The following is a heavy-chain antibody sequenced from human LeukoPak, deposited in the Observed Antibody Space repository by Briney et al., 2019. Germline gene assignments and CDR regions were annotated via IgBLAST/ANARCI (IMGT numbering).Heavy chain of an antibody. Sequence: GGSLRLSCAASGFTFSDYYMSWIRQAPGQGLEWVSYISSRASTTYYADSVKGPCTISRDNANNSMYLQMSSLRTEDTAVYYCATGKRQLDYWGQGTLVTVSS. D-gene: IGHD6-13*01. CDR3: ATGKRQLDY. CDR2: ISSRASTT. J-gene: IGHJ4*02. V-gene: IGHV3-11*01. CDR1: GFTFSDYY.